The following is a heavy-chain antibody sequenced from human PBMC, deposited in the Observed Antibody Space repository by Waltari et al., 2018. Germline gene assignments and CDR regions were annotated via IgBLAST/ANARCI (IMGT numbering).Heavy chain of an antibody. CDR1: GYSFTSYW. V-gene: IGHV5-51*01. CDR2: IYPVDSDT. J-gene: IGHJ3*02. D-gene: IGHD6-13*01. Sequence: EVQLVQSGAEVKKPGESLKISCKGSGYSFTSYWIGWVRQMPGKCLEWMGIIYPVDSDTRYSPSFQGQVTISADKSISTAYLQWSSLKASDTAMYYCARQAYSSRGRIAAFDIWGQGTMVTVSS. CDR3: ARQAYSSRGRIAAFDI.